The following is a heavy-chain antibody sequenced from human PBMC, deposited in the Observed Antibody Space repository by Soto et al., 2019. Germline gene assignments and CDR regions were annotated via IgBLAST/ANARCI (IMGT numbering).Heavy chain of an antibody. J-gene: IGHJ6*02. CDR2: ISGYNGNT. D-gene: IGHD6-19*01. CDR3: SRFIMVGGWFDPNYYHGMDV. V-gene: IGHV1-18*01. Sequence: QVQLVQSGAEVKKPGASVTVSCKTSGYTFSNYGINWVRQAPGQGLEWMGWISGYNGNTNYAQTDEGRATMTTNTSTTTVYMEMRSMKSDDAAIYYWSRFIMVGGWFDPNYYHGMDVWGQGTTVTVSS. CDR1: GYTFSNYG.